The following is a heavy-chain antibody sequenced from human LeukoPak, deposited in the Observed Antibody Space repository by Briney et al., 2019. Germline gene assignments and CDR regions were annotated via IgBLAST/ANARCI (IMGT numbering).Heavy chain of an antibody. CDR2: ISGSGDST. Sequence: GGSLRLSCAASGFTFSSYAMSWVRQAPGKGLEWVSAISGSGDSTYYGDSVKGRFTTSRDNSKNTLYLQMNSLRAEDTAVYYCAKTRPLDSSSWSHGDYWGQGTLVTVSS. CDR3: AKTRPLDSSSWSHGDY. CDR1: GFTFSSYA. V-gene: IGHV3-23*01. D-gene: IGHD6-13*01. J-gene: IGHJ4*02.